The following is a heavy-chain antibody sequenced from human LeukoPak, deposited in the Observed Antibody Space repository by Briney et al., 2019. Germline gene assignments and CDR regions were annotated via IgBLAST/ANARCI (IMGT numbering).Heavy chain of an antibody. CDR3: ARARIVVVTASHFDL. D-gene: IGHD2-21*02. Sequence: SQTLSLTCTVSGGSISSGDYDWSWIRQPPGKGLEWIGYIYYSGGTYYNPSLKSRVTISVDTSKNQFSLKLSSVTAADTAVYYCARARIVVVTASHFDLWGRGTLVTVSS. J-gene: IGHJ2*01. V-gene: IGHV4-30-4*01. CDR2: IYYSGGT. CDR1: GGSISSGDYD.